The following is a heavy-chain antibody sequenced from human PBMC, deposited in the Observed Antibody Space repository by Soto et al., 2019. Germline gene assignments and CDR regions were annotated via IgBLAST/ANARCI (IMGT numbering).Heavy chain of an antibody. V-gene: IGHV4-34*01. J-gene: IGHJ4*02. CDR1: GGSFSGYY. Sequence: SETLSLTCAVYGGSFSGYYWSWIRQPPGKGLEWIGEINHSGSINYNPSLKSRVTISVDTSKNQFSLNLSSVTAADTAVYYCARRRYFDWLSPFDYWGQGTLVTVSS. D-gene: IGHD3-9*01. CDR2: INHSGSI. CDR3: ARRRYFDWLSPFDY.